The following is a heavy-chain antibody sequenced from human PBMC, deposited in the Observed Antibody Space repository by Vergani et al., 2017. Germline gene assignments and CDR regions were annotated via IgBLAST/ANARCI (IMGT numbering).Heavy chain of an antibody. J-gene: IGHJ6*02. V-gene: IGHV4-61*02. CDR3: ATELSYYYGSWSDDYNPYYYECMDV. Sequence: QVQLQESGPRLVRPSQTLSLTCTVSGGSINTGAYYWSWIRQPAGKGLEWIGRVYTSGMTNYNPSLKSRVTILVDRSKSQLSLKLTSVTAGDTAVYFCATELSYYYGSWSDDYNPYYYECMDVWGPGTTVTVSS. D-gene: IGHD3-10*01. CDR2: VYTSGMT. CDR1: GGSINTGAYY.